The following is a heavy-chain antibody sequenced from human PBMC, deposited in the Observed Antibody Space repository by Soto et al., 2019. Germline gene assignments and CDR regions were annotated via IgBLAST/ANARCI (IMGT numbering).Heavy chain of an antibody. CDR3: AKEGLQSVPAALYYYYYYGMDV. CDR2: ISYDGSNK. V-gene: IGHV3-30*18. CDR1: GFTFSSYG. D-gene: IGHD2-2*01. J-gene: IGHJ6*02. Sequence: QVQLVESGGGVVQPGRSLRLSCAASGFTFSSYGMHWVRQAPGKGLEWVAVISYDGSNKYYADSVKGRFTISRDNTKNTLYLQMNRLRAEDTAVYYCAKEGLQSVPAALYYYYYYGMDVWGQGTTVTVSS.